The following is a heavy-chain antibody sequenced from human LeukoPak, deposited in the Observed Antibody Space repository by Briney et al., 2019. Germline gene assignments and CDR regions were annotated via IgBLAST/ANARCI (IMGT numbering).Heavy chain of an antibody. CDR3: ARGNNYGSAQSRFDP. D-gene: IGHD3-10*01. CDR2: IIPILGIA. CDR1: GGTFSSYA. V-gene: IGHV1-69*04. J-gene: IGHJ5*02. Sequence: GASVTVSCKASGGTFSSYAISWMRQAPGQGLEWVGRIIPILGIANYAQKFQGRVTITADKSTSTAYMELSSLRSEDTAVYYCARGNNYGSAQSRFDPWGQGTLVTVSS.